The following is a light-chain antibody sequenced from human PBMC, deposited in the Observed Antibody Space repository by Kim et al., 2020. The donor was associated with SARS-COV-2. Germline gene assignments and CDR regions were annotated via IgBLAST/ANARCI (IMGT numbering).Light chain of an antibody. J-gene: IGLJ1*01. CDR3: QAWDSSADV. Sequence: SYELTQPPSVSVSPGQTASITCSGDKLGDKYASWYQQKPGQSPVLVIYQDNKRPSGIPERFSGSNSGNTATLTISGTQAMDEADYYCQAWDSSADVFGIGTKVTVL. CDR2: QDN. V-gene: IGLV3-1*01. CDR1: KLGDKY.